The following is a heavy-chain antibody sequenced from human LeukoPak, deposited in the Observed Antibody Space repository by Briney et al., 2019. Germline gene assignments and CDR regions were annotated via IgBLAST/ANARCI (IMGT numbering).Heavy chain of an antibody. J-gene: IGHJ5*02. D-gene: IGHD2/OR15-2a*01. CDR3: ARAREYSTLGDWFDP. Sequence: SVKVSCKASGGTFSSYAISWVRQGPGQGLEWMGRIIPILGIANYAQKFQGRVTITADKSTSTAYMELSSLRSDDTAVYYCARAREYSTLGDWFDPWGQGTLVTVSS. CDR1: GGTFSSYA. CDR2: IIPILGIA. V-gene: IGHV1-69*04.